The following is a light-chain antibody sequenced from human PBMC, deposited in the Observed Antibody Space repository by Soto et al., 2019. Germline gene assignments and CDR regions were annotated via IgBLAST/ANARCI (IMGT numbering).Light chain of an antibody. CDR1: SSDVGGYNY. CDR3: SSYAGSNNLV. J-gene: IGLJ2*01. V-gene: IGLV2-8*01. CDR2: EVS. Sequence: QSVLTQPPSASGSPGQSVTISCTGTSSDVGGYNYVSCYQQHPGKAPKLMIYEVSKRPSGVPDRFSGSKSSNTASLTVSGLQDEDEADYYCSSYAGSNNLVFGGGTKLTVL.